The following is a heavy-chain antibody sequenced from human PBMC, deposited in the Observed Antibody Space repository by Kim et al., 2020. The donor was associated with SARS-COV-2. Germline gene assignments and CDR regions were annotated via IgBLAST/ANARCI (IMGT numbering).Heavy chain of an antibody. CDR1: GFTFSSYA. D-gene: IGHD5-18*01. J-gene: IGHJ6*02. V-gene: IGHV3-30*04. Sequence: GGSLRLSCAASGFTFSSYAMHWVRQAPGKGLEWVAVISYDGSNKYYADSVKGRFTISRDNSKNTLYLQMNSLRAEDTAVYYCARGGEYSYGYGGYYYYGMDVWGQGTTVTVSS. CDR2: ISYDGSNK. CDR3: ARGGEYSYGYGGYYYYGMDV.